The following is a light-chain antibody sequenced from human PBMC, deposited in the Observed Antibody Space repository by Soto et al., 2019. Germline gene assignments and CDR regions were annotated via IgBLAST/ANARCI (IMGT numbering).Light chain of an antibody. V-gene: IGLV2-14*01. CDR2: DVS. CDR3: TSYTRSSTPYV. J-gene: IGLJ1*01. Sequence: QSVLTQPASVSGSPGRSIPISCAGTSSDVGGYTYVACYQQHPGKAPKLMIYDVSNRPSGVSNRFSGSKSGTPASLTISGLPADDEADYYCTSYTRSSTPYVFGGGTKVTV. CDR1: SSDVGGYTY.